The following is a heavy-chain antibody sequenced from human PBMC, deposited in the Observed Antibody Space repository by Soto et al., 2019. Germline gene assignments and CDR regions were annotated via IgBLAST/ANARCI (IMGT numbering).Heavy chain of an antibody. CDR2: VSASGSIT. Sequence: PGGSLRLSCAASGFTFSSYDMNWVRQAPRKGLEWVSGVSASGSITSYADSAKGRFTIARDNAKNTVFLQMTGLRAEDTAVYFCAKGDCGGGRCYRGFDYWGQGTLVTVSS. CDR1: GFTFSSYD. CDR3: AKGDCGGGRCYRGFDY. V-gene: IGHV3-23*01. J-gene: IGHJ4*02. D-gene: IGHD2-15*01.